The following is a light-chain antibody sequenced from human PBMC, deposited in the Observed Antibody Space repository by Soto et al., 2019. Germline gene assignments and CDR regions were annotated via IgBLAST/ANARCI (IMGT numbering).Light chain of an antibody. V-gene: IGKV1-13*02. J-gene: IGKJ5*01. CDR3: QQFNSYPLT. CDR1: QGISSA. Sequence: AIQLTQSPSSLSASVGDRVTLTCRASQGISSALAWYQQKPGKAPKLLIYDASSFESGVPTRFSGSGSGTDFPLTISSLPPEYSANYYYQQFNSYPLTFGQGTRMEIK. CDR2: DAS.